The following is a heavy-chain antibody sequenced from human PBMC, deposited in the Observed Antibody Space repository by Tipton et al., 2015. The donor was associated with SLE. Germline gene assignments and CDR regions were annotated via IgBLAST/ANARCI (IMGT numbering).Heavy chain of an antibody. Sequence: QLVQSGPEVKTPGSSVTVSCKASGGTFSNYVITWVRQAPGQGLEWMGGIIPMFGTANYAQKFQGRLTITRDESTSTAYMKLSSLRSEDTAVYYCAREGTGSSWFDPWGQGTLVTVSP. D-gene: IGHD6-6*01. J-gene: IGHJ5*02. CDR1: GGTFSNYV. CDR3: AREGTGSSWFDP. V-gene: IGHV1-69*05. CDR2: IIPMFGTA.